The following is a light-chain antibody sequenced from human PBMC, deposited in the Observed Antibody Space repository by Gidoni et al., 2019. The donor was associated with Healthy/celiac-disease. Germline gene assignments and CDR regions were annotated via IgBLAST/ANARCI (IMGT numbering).Light chain of an antibody. V-gene: IGKV3-20*01. CDR2: GAS. CDR3: QQYGSSPIT. CDR1: QSVSSSY. J-gene: IGKJ5*01. Sequence: EIVLTQSPGTLSLSPGERATLSSRASQSVSSSYLDWYQQSPGQAPRLLIYGASSRATGIPDRFSGSGSGPAFTLTISRLEPEDFAVYYCQQYGSSPITFGQGTRLEIK.